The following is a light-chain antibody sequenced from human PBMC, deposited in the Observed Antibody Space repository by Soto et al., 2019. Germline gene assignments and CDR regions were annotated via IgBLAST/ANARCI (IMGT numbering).Light chain of an antibody. CDR2: DVS. J-gene: IGKJ4*01. V-gene: IGKV3-11*01. CDR1: QSFRGL. Sequence: EVVLTQSPVTLSLSPGERATLSCRASQSFRGLLAWYQQKPGQAPRLLIYDVSDRATGVPDRFSGSGSGTDFTLTISRLEPEDFAVYYCQQHGASITFGGGTRVENK. CDR3: QQHGASIT.